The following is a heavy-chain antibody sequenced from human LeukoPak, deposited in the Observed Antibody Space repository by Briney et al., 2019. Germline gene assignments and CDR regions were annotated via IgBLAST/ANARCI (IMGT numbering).Heavy chain of an antibody. J-gene: IGHJ4*02. CDR2: INRSGST. Sequence: SETLSLTCAVYGGSFSAYYWSWIRQPPGKRLEWMGDINRSGSTNYNPSLNSRVTMSVDTSKNQFSLKLSSVTAADTAVYYCARLTVSYFFDYWGQGTLVTVPS. CDR1: GGSFSAYY. V-gene: IGHV4-34*01. CDR3: ARLTVSYFFDY. D-gene: IGHD4-11*01.